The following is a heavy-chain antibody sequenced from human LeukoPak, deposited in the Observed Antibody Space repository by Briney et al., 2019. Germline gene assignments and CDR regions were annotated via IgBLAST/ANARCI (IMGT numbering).Heavy chain of an antibody. V-gene: IGHV1-69*13. CDR3: ARVQYYYDSSGYYPPETYYFDY. J-gene: IGHJ4*02. CDR2: IIPIFGTA. Sequence: SVKVSCKASGGTFSSYAISWMRQAPGQGLEWMGGIIPIFGTANYAQKFQGRVTITADESTSTAYMELSSLRSEDTAVYYCARVQYYYDSSGYYPPETYYFDYWGQGTLVTVSS. CDR1: GGTFSSYA. D-gene: IGHD3-22*01.